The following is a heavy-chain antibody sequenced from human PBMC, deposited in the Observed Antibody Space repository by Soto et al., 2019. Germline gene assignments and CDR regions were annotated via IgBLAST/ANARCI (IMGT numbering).Heavy chain of an antibody. J-gene: IGHJ5*02. V-gene: IGHV3-23*01. CDR1: GFTFSSYA. D-gene: IGHD2-15*01. CDR3: AKGVSGGSFSWFDP. Sequence: EVQLLESGGGLVQPGGSLRLSCAAYGFTFSSYAMSWVRQAPGKGLEWVSAISGSGGSTYYADSVKGRFTISRDNSKNTLYLQMNSLRAEDTDVYYCAKGVSGGSFSWFDPWGQGTLVTVSS. CDR2: ISGSGGST.